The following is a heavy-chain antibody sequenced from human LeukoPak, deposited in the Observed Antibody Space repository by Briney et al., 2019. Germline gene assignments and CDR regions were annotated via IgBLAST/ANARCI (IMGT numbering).Heavy chain of an antibody. CDR2: TYYRSKWYN. CDR3: ARDRGSIATPGNRNFDY. V-gene: IGHV6-1*01. Sequence: SQTLSLTCAISGDSVSSNSAAWNWIKQSPSRGLEWLGRTYYRSKWYNDYAVSVKSRITINPDTSKNQLSLQLNSVTPEDTAVYYCARDRGSIATPGNRNFDYWGQGTLVTVSS. J-gene: IGHJ4*02. D-gene: IGHD6-13*01. CDR1: GDSVSSNSAA.